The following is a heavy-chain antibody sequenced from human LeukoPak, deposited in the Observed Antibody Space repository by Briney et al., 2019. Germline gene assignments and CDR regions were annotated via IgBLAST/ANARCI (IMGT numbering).Heavy chain of an antibody. Sequence: PGGSLRLSCAASGFTFSKYDMTWVRQAPGKGLEWVSSISTTGTYMYYADVVKGRFSVSRDNAKNSLYLQMNSLRAEDTALYYCASSSSWFDDAFDIWGQGTMVTVSS. CDR3: ASSSSWFDDAFDI. CDR2: ISTTGTYM. D-gene: IGHD6-13*01. J-gene: IGHJ3*02. V-gene: IGHV3-21*04. CDR1: GFTFSKYD.